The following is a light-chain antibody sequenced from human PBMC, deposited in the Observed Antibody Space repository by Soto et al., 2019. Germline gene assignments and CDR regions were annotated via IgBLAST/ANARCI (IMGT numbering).Light chain of an antibody. CDR3: QSYDSSLSVYV. CDR2: GDS. Sequence: QSVLTQPPSVSGAPGQMVTISCTGSSSNIGANYDVHWYQQLPGTAPKVLIYGDSNRPSGVPDRFSGSKSGTSASLAITGLQAEDEADYYCQSYDSSLSVYVFGPGTKVTVL. V-gene: IGLV1-40*01. CDR1: SSNIGANYD. J-gene: IGLJ1*01.